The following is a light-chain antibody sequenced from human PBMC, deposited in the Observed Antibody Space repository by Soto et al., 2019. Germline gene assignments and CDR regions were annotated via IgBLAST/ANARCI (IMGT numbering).Light chain of an antibody. CDR2: DAS. V-gene: IGKV3-20*01. CDR1: QIVSSTY. Sequence: EIVLTQSPGTLSMTTGERATLSCRASQIVSSTYLAWFQQKPGQAPRLLIYDASTRATGIPDRFSGSGSGTDFTLTISGLEPEDFALYYCQQYGVTPPNTFGGGTKVDI. J-gene: IGKJ4*01. CDR3: QQYGVTPPNT.